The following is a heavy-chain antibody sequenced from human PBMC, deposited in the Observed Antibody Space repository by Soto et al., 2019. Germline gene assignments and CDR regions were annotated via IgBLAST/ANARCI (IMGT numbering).Heavy chain of an antibody. CDR3: ARRGYSSSSGWYFDL. CDR1: GGSISSYY. D-gene: IGHD6-13*01. Sequence: SETLSVTCTVSGGSISSYYWSWSRQPPGKGLEWIGYIYYSGSTNYNPSLKSRVTISVDTSKNQFSLKLSSVTAADTAVYYCARRGYSSSSGWYFDLWGRGTLVT. CDR2: IYYSGST. V-gene: IGHV4-59*08. J-gene: IGHJ2*01.